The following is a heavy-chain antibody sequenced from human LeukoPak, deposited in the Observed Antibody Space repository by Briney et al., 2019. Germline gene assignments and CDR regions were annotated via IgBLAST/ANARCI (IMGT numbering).Heavy chain of an antibody. V-gene: IGHV3-30-3*01. CDR1: GFTFSSYA. CDR3: AKDRRYSDY. Sequence: GGSLRLSCAASGFTFSSYAMHWVRQAPGKGLEWVAFISYDGYNKYYADSVKGRFTISRDNSKNTLYLQMNSLRAEDTAVYYCAKDRRYSDYWGQGTLVTVSS. J-gene: IGHJ4*02. CDR2: ISYDGYNK.